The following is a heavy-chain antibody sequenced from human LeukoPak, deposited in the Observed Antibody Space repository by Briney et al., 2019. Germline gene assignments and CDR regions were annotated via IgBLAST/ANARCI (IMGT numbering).Heavy chain of an antibody. Sequence: ASVTVSCKASGYTFTSYDINWVRQATGQGLEWMGWMNPNSGNTGYAQKFQGRVTMTRNTSISTAYMELSSLRSEDTAVYYCARGPTYVLRFLEWLLDYWGQGTLVTVSS. CDR3: ARGPTYVLRFLEWLLDY. J-gene: IGHJ4*02. D-gene: IGHD3-3*01. CDR1: GYTFTSYD. CDR2: MNPNSGNT. V-gene: IGHV1-8*01.